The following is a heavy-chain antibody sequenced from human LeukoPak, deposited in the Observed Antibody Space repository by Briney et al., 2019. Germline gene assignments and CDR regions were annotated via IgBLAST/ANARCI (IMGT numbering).Heavy chain of an antibody. D-gene: IGHD3-3*01. CDR2: ISSSSSYI. CDR3: ARDPSGITIFGVVTPPYYMDV. V-gene: IGHV3-21*01. Sequence: GGSLRLSCAASGFTFSSYSMNWVRQAPGKGLEWVSSISSSSSYIYYADSVKGRFTISSDNAKNSLYLQMNSLRAEDTAVYYCARDPSGITIFGVVTPPYYMDVWGKGTTVTVSS. CDR1: GFTFSSYS. J-gene: IGHJ6*03.